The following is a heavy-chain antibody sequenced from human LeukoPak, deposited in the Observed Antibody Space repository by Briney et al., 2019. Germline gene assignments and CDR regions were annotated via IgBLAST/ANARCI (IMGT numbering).Heavy chain of an antibody. CDR1: GFTFSNYG. J-gene: IGHJ4*02. Sequence: GGSLRLSCAASGFTFSNYGMHWVRQAPGKGLEWVAFIRYDGSNKYYADSVKGRFTISRDNSKNTLYLQMNSLRAEDTAVYYCAKDRASGSYYLDYWGQGTLVTVSS. D-gene: IGHD1-26*01. CDR3: AKDRASGSYYLDY. V-gene: IGHV3-30*02. CDR2: IRYDGSNK.